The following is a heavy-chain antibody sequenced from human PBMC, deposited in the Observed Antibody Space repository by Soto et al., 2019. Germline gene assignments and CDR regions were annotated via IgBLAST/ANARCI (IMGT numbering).Heavy chain of an antibody. Sequence: PSETLSLTCAVYGGSFSGYYWSWIRQPPGKGLEWIGEINHSGSTNYNPSLKSRVTISVDTSKSQFSLKLGSVTAADTAVYYCARGLLRYYYDSSGYYLDYWGQGTLVTVSS. CDR1: GGSFSGYY. D-gene: IGHD3-22*01. V-gene: IGHV4-34*01. J-gene: IGHJ4*02. CDR3: ARGLLRYYYDSSGYYLDY. CDR2: INHSGST.